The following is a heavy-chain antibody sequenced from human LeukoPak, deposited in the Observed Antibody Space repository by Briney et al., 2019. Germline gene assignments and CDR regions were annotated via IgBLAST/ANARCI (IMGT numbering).Heavy chain of an antibody. J-gene: IGHJ4*02. CDR3: ARDLGESSGYSH. CDR1: GYTFTGYY. V-gene: IGHV1-2*04. Sequence: ASVKVSCKASGYTFTGYYMHWVRQAPGQGLEWMGWINPSSGGTNYAQKFQGWVTMTRDTSISTAYMELSRLRSDDTAVYYCARDLGESSGYSHWGQGTLVTVSS. D-gene: IGHD3-22*01. CDR2: INPSSGGT.